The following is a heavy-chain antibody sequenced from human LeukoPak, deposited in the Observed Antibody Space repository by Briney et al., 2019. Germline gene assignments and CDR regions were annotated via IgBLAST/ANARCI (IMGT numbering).Heavy chain of an antibody. V-gene: IGHV4-39*07. CDR2: IYYSGST. CDR1: GGSISSGNYY. CDR3: ARLGRRYYYGMDV. Sequence: SETLSLTCTVSGGSISSGNYYWGWIRQPPGKGLEWIGTIYYSGSTYYNPSLKSRVTISVDTSKNQFSLKLSSVTAADTAVYYCARLGRRYYYGMDVWGQGTTVTVSS. J-gene: IGHJ6*02.